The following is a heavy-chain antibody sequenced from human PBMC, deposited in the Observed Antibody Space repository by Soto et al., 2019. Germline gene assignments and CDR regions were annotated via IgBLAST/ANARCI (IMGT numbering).Heavy chain of an antibody. D-gene: IGHD5-18*01. V-gene: IGHV3-11*01. CDR3: ARDYTRGYSYGPFDY. J-gene: IGHJ4*02. CDR2: ISSSGSTI. Sequence: GGSLRLSCAASGFTFSDYYMSWIRQAPGKGLEWVSYISSSGSTIYYADSVKGRFTISRDNAKNSLHLQMNSLRAEDTAVYYCARDYTRGYSYGPFDYGGEGTLVTVSA. CDR1: GFTFSDYY.